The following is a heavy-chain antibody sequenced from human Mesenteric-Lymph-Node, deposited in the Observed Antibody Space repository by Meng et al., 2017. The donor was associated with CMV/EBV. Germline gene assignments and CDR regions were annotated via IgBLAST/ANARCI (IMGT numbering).Heavy chain of an antibody. CDR2: ISAYNGDT. Sequence: ASVKVSCKASGYTFTSYSITWVRQAPGQGLEYMGWISAYNGDTNYAQKVQGRVTMTTDTSTSTAYMDLRSLRADDTAVYYCARDYGDHIYYFDYWGQGTLVTVS. D-gene: IGHD4-17*01. CDR1: GYTFTSYS. V-gene: IGHV1-18*01. J-gene: IGHJ4*02. CDR3: ARDYGDHIYYFDY.